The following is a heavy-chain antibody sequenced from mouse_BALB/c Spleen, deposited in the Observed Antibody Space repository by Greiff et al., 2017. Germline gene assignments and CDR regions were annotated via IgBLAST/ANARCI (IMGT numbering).Heavy chain of an antibody. J-gene: IGHJ4*01. CDR1: GYTFTSYW. CDR2: INPSNGRT. Sequence: QVQLQQPGAELVKPGASVKLSCKASGYTFTSYWMHWVKQRPGQGLEWIGEINPSNGRTNYNEKFKSKATLTVDKSSSTAYMQLSSLTSEDSAVYYCARREITTGAGYYAMDYWGQGTSVTVSS. D-gene: IGHD2-4*01. CDR3: ARREITTGAGYYAMDY. V-gene: IGHV1S81*02.